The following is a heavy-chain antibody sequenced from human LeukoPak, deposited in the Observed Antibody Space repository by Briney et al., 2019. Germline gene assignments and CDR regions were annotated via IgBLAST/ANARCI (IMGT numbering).Heavy chain of an antibody. CDR2: IKQDGSEK. D-gene: IGHD1-26*01. CDR3: ARSGSYFGYYYYMDV. V-gene: IGHV3-7*01. CDR1: GFTFSSYG. Sequence: PGGSLRLSCAASGFTFSSYGMHWVRQAPGKGLEWVANIKQDGSEKYYVDSVKGRFTISRANAKNSLYLQMNSLRAEDTAVYYCARSGSYFGYYYYMDVWGKGTTVTVSS. J-gene: IGHJ6*03.